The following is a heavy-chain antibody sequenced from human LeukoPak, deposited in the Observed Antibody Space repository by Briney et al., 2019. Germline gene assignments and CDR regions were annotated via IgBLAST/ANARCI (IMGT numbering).Heavy chain of an antibody. CDR3: ARSLYQLPIDY. CDR1: GGSFSGYY. D-gene: IGHD2-2*01. J-gene: IGHJ4*02. V-gene: IGHV4-34*01. CDR2: INHSGST. Sequence: SSETLSLTCAVYGGSFSGYYWSWIRQPPGKGLEWIGEINHSGSTNYNPSLKSRVTISVDTSKNQFSLKLSSVTAADTAVYYCARSLYQLPIDYWGQGTLATVSS.